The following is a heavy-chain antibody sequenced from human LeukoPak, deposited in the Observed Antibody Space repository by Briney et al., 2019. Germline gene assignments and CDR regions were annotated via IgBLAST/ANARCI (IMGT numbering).Heavy chain of an antibody. CDR3: ARGPRYRASWFDP. CDR2: INHSGST. V-gene: IGHV4-34*01. CDR1: GGSFSGYY. J-gene: IGHJ5*02. Sequence: SETLSLTCAVYGGSFSGYYWSWIRQPPGKGPEWIGEINHSGSTNYNPSLKSRVTISVDTSKNQFSLKLSSVTAADTAVYYCARGPRYRASWFDPWGQGTLVTVSS. D-gene: IGHD1-26*01.